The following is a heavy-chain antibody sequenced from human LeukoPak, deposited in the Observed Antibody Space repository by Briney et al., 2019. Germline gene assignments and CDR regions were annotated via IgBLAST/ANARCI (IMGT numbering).Heavy chain of an antibody. V-gene: IGHV3-23*01. CDR3: AKDNGGLAYCGGDCGYYFDY. J-gene: IGHJ4*02. D-gene: IGHD2-21*02. Sequence: GGSLRLSCAASGFTFSSYAMSWVRQAPGKGLEWVSAISGSGGSTYYADSVKGRFTISRDNSKNTLYLQMNSLRAEDTAVYYCAKDNGGLAYCGGDCGYYFDYWGQGTLVTVSS. CDR2: ISGSGGST. CDR1: GFTFSSYA.